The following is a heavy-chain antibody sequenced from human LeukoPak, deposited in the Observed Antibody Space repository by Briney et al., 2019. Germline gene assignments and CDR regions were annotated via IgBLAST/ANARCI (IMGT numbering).Heavy chain of an antibody. D-gene: IGHD3-10*02. J-gene: IGHJ6*04. CDR2: ISSSSSYI. V-gene: IGHV3-21*01. CDR1: GFTFSSYD. CDR3: AELGITMIGGV. Sequence: GGSLRLSCAASGFTFSSYDMTWVRQAPGKGLEWVSSISSSSSYIYYADSVKGRFTISRDNAKNSLYLQMNSLRAEDTAVYYCAELGITMIGGVWGKGTTVTISS.